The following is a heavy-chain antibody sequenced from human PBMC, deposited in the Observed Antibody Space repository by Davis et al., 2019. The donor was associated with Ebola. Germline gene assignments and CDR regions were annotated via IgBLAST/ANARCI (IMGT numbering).Heavy chain of an antibody. D-gene: IGHD2-15*01. CDR2: IIPILGIA. CDR1: GGTFSSYT. Sequence: SVKVSCKASGGTFSSYTISWVRQAPGQGLEWMGRIIPILGIANYAQKFQGRVTMTRDTSTSTVYMELSSLRSEDTAVYYCASLVLPVVWGQGTLVTVSS. J-gene: IGHJ4*02. CDR3: ASLVLPVV. V-gene: IGHV1-69*02.